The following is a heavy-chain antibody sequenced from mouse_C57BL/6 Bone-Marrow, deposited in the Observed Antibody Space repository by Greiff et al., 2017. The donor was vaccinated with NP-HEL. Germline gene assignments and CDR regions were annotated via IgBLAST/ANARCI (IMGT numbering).Heavy chain of an antibody. Sequence: VQLQQSGAELVRPGASVKLSCTASGFNIKDDYMHWVKQRPEQGLEWIGWIDPENGDTEYASKFQGKATITADTSSNTAYLQLSSLTSEDTAVYYCTTRYGSRPHGYFDVWGTGTTVTVSS. CDR3: TTRYGSRPHGYFDV. CDR1: GFNIKDDY. J-gene: IGHJ1*03. CDR2: IDPENGDT. V-gene: IGHV14-4*01. D-gene: IGHD1-1*01.